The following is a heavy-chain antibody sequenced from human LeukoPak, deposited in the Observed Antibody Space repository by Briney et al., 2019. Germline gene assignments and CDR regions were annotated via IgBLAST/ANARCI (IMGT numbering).Heavy chain of an antibody. Sequence: SETLSLTCAVYGGSFSGYYWSWIRQPPGEGLEWIGEINHSGSTNYNPSLKSRVTISVDTSKNQFSLKLSSVTAADTAVYYCARGASSGYYFTIDYWGQGTLATVSS. CDR2: INHSGST. D-gene: IGHD3-22*01. CDR3: ARGASSGYYFTIDY. CDR1: GGSFSGYY. V-gene: IGHV4-34*01. J-gene: IGHJ4*02.